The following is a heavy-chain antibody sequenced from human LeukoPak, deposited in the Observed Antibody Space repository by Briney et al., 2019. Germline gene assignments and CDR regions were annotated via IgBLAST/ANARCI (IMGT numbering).Heavy chain of an antibody. Sequence: PGRSLRLSCAASGFTFSSYAMHWVRQAPGKGLEWVAFIRYDGSNKYYADSVKGRFTISRDNSKNTLYLQMNSLRAEDTAVYYCAKDPHDYGDYVRAFDYWGQGTLVTVSS. CDR2: IRYDGSNK. J-gene: IGHJ4*02. D-gene: IGHD4-17*01. CDR3: AKDPHDYGDYVRAFDY. CDR1: GFTFSSYA. V-gene: IGHV3-30*02.